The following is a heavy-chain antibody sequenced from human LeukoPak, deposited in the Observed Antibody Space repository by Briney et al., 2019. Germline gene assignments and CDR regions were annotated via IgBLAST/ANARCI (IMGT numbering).Heavy chain of an antibody. CDR2: IYHSWNT. CDR3: ARQLYSSATV. V-gene: IGHV4-39*01. Sequence: SETLSLTCTVSGDSISSSNYFWGWIRQPPGKGLEWVGNIYHSWNTFYNPSLKSRVTISADTSKNQFSLKLAFVTVADTAVYYCARQLYSSATVWGQGTTVIVSS. CDR1: GDSISSSNYF. D-gene: IGHD6-25*01. J-gene: IGHJ6*02.